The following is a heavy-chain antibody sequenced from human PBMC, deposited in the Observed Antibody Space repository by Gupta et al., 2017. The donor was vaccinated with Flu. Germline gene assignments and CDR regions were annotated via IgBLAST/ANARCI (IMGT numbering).Heavy chain of an antibody. J-gene: IGHJ6*02. CDR2: IYYRGSP. V-gene: IGHV4-39*01. D-gene: IGHD3-9*01. CDR3: ARHITRDYDILTGYLPPYGVDV. Sequence: EWIGSIYYRGSPYYNPSLKSRVTISVDTSKSQFSLKLSSVTAADTAVYYCARHITRDYDILTGYLPPYGVDVWGQGTTVTVSS.